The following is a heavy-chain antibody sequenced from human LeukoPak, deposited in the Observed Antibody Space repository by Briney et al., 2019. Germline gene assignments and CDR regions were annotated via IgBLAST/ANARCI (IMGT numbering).Heavy chain of an antibody. CDR2: ISSSSSYI. CDR3: AREGYYDFWSGSPFDY. D-gene: IGHD3-3*01. Sequence: GGSLRLSCAASGFTFSSYSMNWVRQAPGKGLEWVSSISSSSSYIYYADSVKGRFTISRDNAKNSLYLQMNSLRAEDTAVYYCAREGYYDFWSGSPFDYWGQGTLVTVSS. V-gene: IGHV3-21*01. CDR1: GFTFSSYS. J-gene: IGHJ4*02.